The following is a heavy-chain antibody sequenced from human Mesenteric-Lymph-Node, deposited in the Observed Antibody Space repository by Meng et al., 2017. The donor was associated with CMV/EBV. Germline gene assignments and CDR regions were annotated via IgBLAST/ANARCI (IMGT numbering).Heavy chain of an antibody. CDR1: GFTFSSYT. J-gene: IGHJ5*02. D-gene: IGHD6-25*01. V-gene: IGHV3-21*01. CDR3: ARGPSKYSNDYYNWLDP. Sequence: GESLKISCAASGFTFSSYTMNWVRQTPGKGLEWVSSISMSSTYIYYADSVKGRFTISRDNAKNMVYLQMNSLRVEDTAVYYCARGPSKYSNDYYNWLDPWGQGTLVTVSS. CDR2: ISMSSTYI.